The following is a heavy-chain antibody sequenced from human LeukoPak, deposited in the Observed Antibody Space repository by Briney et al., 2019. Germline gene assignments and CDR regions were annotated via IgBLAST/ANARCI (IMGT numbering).Heavy chain of an antibody. J-gene: IGHJ4*02. D-gene: IGHD6-13*01. Sequence: GGSLRLSCAASGIYDMSWVRQAPGKGLEWVSFFYSGGSTYYAESVKGRFTISRDNSKNTVYLQMNSLRAEDTAVYYCATREGISSSWTSFDYWGQGTLVTVSS. CDR2: FYSGGST. CDR3: ATREGISSSWTSFDY. V-gene: IGHV3-53*01. CDR1: GIYD.